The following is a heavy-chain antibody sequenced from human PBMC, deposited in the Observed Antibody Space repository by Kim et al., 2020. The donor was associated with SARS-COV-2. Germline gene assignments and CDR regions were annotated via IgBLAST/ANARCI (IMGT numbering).Heavy chain of an antibody. CDR3: ARASYSSSWHFDY. J-gene: IGHJ4*02. V-gene: IGHV3-13*01. Sequence: PGSVKGRFTISRENAKNSLYLQMNGRRAGDTAVYYCARASYSSSWHFDYWGQGTLVTVSS. D-gene: IGHD6-13*01.